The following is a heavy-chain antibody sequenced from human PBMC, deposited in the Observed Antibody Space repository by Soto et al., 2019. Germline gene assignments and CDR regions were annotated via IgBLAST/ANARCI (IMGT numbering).Heavy chain of an antibody. D-gene: IGHD6-6*01. CDR1: GFTFSSYG. CDR2: IWYDGSNK. V-gene: IGHV3-33*01. J-gene: IGHJ6*02. CDR3: ARDREQLVPYYYYGMDV. Sequence: QVQLVESGGGVVQPGRSLRLSCAASGFTFSSYGMHWVRQAPGNGLEWVAVIWYDGSNKYYADSVKGRFTISRDNSKNTLYLQMNSLRAEDTAVYYCARDREQLVPYYYYGMDVWGQGTTVTVSS.